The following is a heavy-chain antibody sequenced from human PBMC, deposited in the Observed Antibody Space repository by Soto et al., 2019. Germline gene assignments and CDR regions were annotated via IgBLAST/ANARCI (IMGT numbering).Heavy chain of an antibody. V-gene: IGHV3-23*01. J-gene: IGHJ6*02. CDR2: ISGSGGST. Sequence: QPGGSLRLSCAASGFTFSSYAMSWVRQAPGKGLEWVSAISGSGGSTYYADSVKGRFTISRDNSKNTLYLQMNSLRAEDTAVYYCAKDLLWFGEPQYYYGMDVWGQGTTVTVYS. CDR1: GFTFSSYA. D-gene: IGHD3-10*01. CDR3: AKDLLWFGEPQYYYGMDV.